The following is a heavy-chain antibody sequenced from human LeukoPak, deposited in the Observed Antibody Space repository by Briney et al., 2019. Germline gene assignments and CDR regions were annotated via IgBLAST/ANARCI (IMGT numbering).Heavy chain of an antibody. Sequence: HGGSLRLPCEASEFTFSSYSLTWVRQAPGKGLEWVSLISGSGGSTYYADSVRGRFTISRDNSRNTLYLQMNTLRAADTAVYYCATEATYCTAACYSLSDYWGQGTLVTLSS. CDR3: ATEATYCTAACYSLSDY. D-gene: IGHD2-21*01. V-gene: IGHV3-23*01. CDR1: EFTFSSYS. J-gene: IGHJ4*02. CDR2: ISGSGGST.